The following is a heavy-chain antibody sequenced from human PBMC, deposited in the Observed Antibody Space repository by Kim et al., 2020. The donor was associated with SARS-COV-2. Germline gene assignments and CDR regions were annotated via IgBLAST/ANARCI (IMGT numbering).Heavy chain of an antibody. CDR3: APQGGAVVTS. Sequence: GGSLRLSCAASGFTFSSYAMHWVRQAPGKGLEWVAVIWYDGSNKYYADSVKGRFTISRDNSKNTLYLQMNSLRAEDTAVYYCAPQGGAVVTSWGQGTLVTVSS. V-gene: IGHV3-33*01. D-gene: IGHD2-15*01. CDR2: IWYDGSNK. CDR1: GFTFSSYA. J-gene: IGHJ4*02.